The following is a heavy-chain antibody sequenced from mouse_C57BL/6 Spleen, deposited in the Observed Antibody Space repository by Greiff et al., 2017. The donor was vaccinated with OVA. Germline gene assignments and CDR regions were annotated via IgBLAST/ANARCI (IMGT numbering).Heavy chain of an antibody. CDR1: GYTFTDYY. CDR2: INPNNGGT. V-gene: IGHV1-26*01. D-gene: IGHD1-1*01. J-gene: IGHJ4*01. CDR3: ARGVAYYYAMDY. Sequence: EVQLQQSGPELVKPGASVKISCKASGYTFTDYYMNWVKQSHGQSLEWIGDINPNNGGTSYNQKFKGKATLTVDKSSSTAYMELRSLTSEDSAVYYCARGVAYYYAMDYWGQGTSVTVSS.